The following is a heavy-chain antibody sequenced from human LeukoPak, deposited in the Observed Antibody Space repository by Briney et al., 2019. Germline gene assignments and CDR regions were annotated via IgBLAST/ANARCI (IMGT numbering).Heavy chain of an antibody. CDR2: IKQDGSEK. CDR1: GFTFSNYW. D-gene: IGHD1-1*01. V-gene: IGHV3-7*01. J-gene: IGHJ4*02. CDR3: ARDLSNNWKLDY. Sequence: GGSLRLSCEASGFTFSNYWMSWVRQAPGKGLEWVANIKQDGSEKNYVDSVKGRFTISRDNAKNSLYLHMNSLRAEDTAVYYCARDLSNNWKLDYWGQGTLVTVSS.